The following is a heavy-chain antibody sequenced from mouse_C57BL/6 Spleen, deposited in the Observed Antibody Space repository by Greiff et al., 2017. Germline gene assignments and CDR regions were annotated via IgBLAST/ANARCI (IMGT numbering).Heavy chain of an antibody. CDR1: GYTFTSYW. J-gene: IGHJ4*01. V-gene: IGHV1-64*01. D-gene: IGHD1-1*01. CDR3: ARIYYYGSSYGGYAMDY. CDR2: IHPNSGST. Sequence: QVQLQQPGAELVKPGASVKLSCKASGYTFTSYWMHWVKQRPGQGLEWIGMIHPNSGSTNYTEKFKSKATLTVDKSSSTAYMQLRRLTSEDSAVYYCARIYYYGSSYGGYAMDYWGQGTSVTVSS.